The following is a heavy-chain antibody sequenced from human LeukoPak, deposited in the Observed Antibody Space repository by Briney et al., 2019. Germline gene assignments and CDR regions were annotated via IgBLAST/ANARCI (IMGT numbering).Heavy chain of an antibody. CDR2: VYYSGST. CDR1: GGSISSTTYY. V-gene: IGHV4-39*01. J-gene: IGHJ6*02. CDR3: ARRPAMDV. Sequence: SETLSLTCSVSGGSISSTTYYWGWIRQAPGKGLEWIGSVYYSGSTSDNPSLKSRVTIFVDTSKNQFSLKLSSVTAADTAVYYCARRPAMDVWGQGTTVTVSS.